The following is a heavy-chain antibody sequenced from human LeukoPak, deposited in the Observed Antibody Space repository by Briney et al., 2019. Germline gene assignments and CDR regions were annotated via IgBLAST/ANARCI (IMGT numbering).Heavy chain of an antibody. Sequence: GGPLRLSCAASGFTFSSYSMTWVRQAPGKGLEWVSSISSSSRYIYYADSMKGRFTISRDNAKNSLFLQMNSLRAEDTAVYYCAKDTGRYSGYGVGAFDIWGQGTMVTVSS. CDR2: ISSSSRYI. D-gene: IGHD5-12*01. V-gene: IGHV3-21*01. J-gene: IGHJ3*02. CDR1: GFTFSSYS. CDR3: AKDTGRYSGYGVGAFDI.